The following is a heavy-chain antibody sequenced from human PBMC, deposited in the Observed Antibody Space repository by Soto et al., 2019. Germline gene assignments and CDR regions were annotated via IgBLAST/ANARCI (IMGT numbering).Heavy chain of an antibody. J-gene: IGHJ6*02. CDR3: ASGYCSGGSCSNGMDV. D-gene: IGHD2-15*01. CDR2: ISAYNGNT. CDR1: GYTFTSYG. Sequence: QVQLVQSGAEVKKPGASVKVSCKASGYTFTSYGISWVRQAPGQGLEWMGWISAYNGNTNYAQKLQGRVTMTTDTSTSTADMELRSLRSDDTAVYYCASGYCSGGSCSNGMDVWGQGTTVTVSS. V-gene: IGHV1-18*01.